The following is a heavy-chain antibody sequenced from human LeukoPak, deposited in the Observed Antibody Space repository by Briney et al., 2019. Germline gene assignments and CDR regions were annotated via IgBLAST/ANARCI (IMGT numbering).Heavy chain of an antibody. D-gene: IGHD6-6*01. CDR3: AGTVGQLVLNCLNY. J-gene: IGHJ4*02. CDR1: GGTFSSYA. Sequence: ASGKVSCKASGGTFSSYAISWVRQAPGQGLEWMGGIIPIFGTANYAQKFQGRVTITTDESTSTAYMELSSLRSEDTAVYYCAGTVGQLVLNCLNYWGQGTLVTVSS. V-gene: IGHV1-69*05. CDR2: IIPIFGTA.